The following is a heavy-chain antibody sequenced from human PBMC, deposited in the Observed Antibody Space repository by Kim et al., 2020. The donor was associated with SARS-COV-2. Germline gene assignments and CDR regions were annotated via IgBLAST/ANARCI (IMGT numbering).Heavy chain of an antibody. J-gene: IGHJ5*02. CDR1: GFTFSSYA. D-gene: IGHD2-8*01. CDR2: IWYDGSNK. CDR3: AKDRVDGPSPEGIDP. V-gene: IGHV3-33*06. Sequence: GGSLRLSCAASGFTFSSYAMHWVRQAPGKGLEWVAVIWYDGSNKYYADSVKGRFTISRDNSKNTLYLQMNSLRAEDTAVYYCAKDRVDGPSPEGIDPWGQGTLVTVSS.